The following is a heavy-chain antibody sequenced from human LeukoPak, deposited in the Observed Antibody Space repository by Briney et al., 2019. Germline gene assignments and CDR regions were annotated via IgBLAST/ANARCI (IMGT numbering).Heavy chain of an antibody. CDR1: GFTVSSNY. J-gene: IGHJ5*02. CDR2: IYSGGST. Sequence: GGSLRLSCSVSGFTVSSNYMSWVRQAPGTGLEWVSVIYSGGSTDYADSVKGRFTISRDNSKNTLYLQMNSLRAEDTAIYYCARDLNNGSYHWFDPWGQGTLVTVSS. CDR3: ARDLNNGSYHWFDP. V-gene: IGHV3-66*01. D-gene: IGHD1-26*01.